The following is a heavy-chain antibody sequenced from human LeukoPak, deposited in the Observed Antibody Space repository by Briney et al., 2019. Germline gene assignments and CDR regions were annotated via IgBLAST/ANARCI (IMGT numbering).Heavy chain of an antibody. V-gene: IGHV3-20*04. J-gene: IGHJ3*02. CDR2: INWNGGST. CDR1: GFTFDDYG. CDR3: AVKSGQLGDAFDI. Sequence: PGGSLRLSCAASGFTFDDYGMSWVRQAPGKGLEWVSGINWNGGSTGYADSVKGRFTISRDNSKNTLYLQMGSLRAEDMAVYYCAVKSGQLGDAFDIWGQGTMVTVSS. D-gene: IGHD6-6*01.